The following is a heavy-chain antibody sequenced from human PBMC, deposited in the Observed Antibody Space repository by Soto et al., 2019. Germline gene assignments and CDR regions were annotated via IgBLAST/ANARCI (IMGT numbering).Heavy chain of an antibody. CDR3: AKDGTTAGIHYYAMGV. Sequence: HPGGSLRLSCEVSGFTFSSYGMNWVRQAPDKGLEWVSTIGRGGDTYYADSVKGRFTISRDNSKNTLFLQMNSLRAEDTALYFCAKDGTTAGIHYYAMGVWGQGTTVTVSS. D-gene: IGHD2-2*02. CDR2: IGRGGDT. CDR1: GFTFSSYG. V-gene: IGHV3-23*01. J-gene: IGHJ6*02.